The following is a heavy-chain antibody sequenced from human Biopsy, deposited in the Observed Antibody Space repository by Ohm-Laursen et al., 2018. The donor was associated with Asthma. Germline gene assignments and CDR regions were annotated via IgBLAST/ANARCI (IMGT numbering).Heavy chain of an antibody. D-gene: IGHD2-15*01. Sequence: SLRLSCAASGFTFSTYGMHWVRQAPGKGLEWVALISYDGSKRHSADSVRGRFTISRDNSKNTLYLQMNSLRAGDTAVYYCTTRPRAANRLDPWGQGTLVTVSS. CDR1: GFTFSTYG. CDR3: TTRPRAANRLDP. V-gene: IGHV3-30*03. CDR2: ISYDGSKR. J-gene: IGHJ5*02.